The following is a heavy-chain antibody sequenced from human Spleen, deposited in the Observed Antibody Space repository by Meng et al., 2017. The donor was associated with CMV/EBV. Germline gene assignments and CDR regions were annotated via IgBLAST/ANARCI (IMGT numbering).Heavy chain of an antibody. D-gene: IGHD2-21*01. CDR1: GGSISNYY. CDR2: IYYSGST. CDR3: ARRSYSYYGMDV. Sequence: SETLSLTCTVSGGSISNYYWTWVRQPPGKGLEYIGYIYYSGSTNYNPSLKSRVTISVDRSENQFSLKLSSVTAADTAVYYCARRSYSYYGMDVWGPGSTVTSP. V-gene: IGHV4-59*01. J-gene: IGHJ6*02.